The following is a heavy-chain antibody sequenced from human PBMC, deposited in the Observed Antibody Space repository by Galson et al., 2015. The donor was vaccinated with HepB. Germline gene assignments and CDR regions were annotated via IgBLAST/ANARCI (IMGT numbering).Heavy chain of an antibody. J-gene: IGHJ6*02. CDR1: GGTFSSYT. V-gene: IGHV1-69*02. Sequence: SVKVSCKASGGTFSSYTISWVRQAPGQGLEWMGRIIPILGIANYAQKFQGRVTITADKSTSTAYMELSSLRSEDTAVYYCASSPHSSSDYYYYYGMDVWGQGTTVTVSS. D-gene: IGHD6-6*01. CDR2: IIPILGIA. CDR3: ASSPHSSSDYYYYYGMDV.